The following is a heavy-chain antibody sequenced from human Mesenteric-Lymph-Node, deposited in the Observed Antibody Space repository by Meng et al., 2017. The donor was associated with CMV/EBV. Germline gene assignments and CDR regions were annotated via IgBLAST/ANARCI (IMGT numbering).Heavy chain of an antibody. CDR1: GGSISSSSYY. D-gene: IGHD2-2*01. CDR3: ARGASFEPAAIFRFDP. CDR2: IYYSGST. V-gene: IGHV4-39*07. J-gene: IGHJ5*02. Sequence: SETLSLTCTVSGGSISSSSYYWGWIRQPPGKGLEWIGSIYYSGSTYYNPSLKSRVTISVDTSKNQFSLKLSSVTAADTAVYYCARGASFEPAAIFRFDPWGQGTLVTVSS.